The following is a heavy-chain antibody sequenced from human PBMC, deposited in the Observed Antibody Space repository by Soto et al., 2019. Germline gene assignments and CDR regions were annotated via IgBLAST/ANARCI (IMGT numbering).Heavy chain of an antibody. CDR2: IWYDGSNK. CDR1: GFTFSSYG. J-gene: IGHJ6*03. V-gene: IGHV3-33*01. Sequence: GGSLRLSCAASGFTFSSYGMHWVRQAPGKGLEWVAVIWYDGSNKYYADSVKGRFTISRDNSKNTLYLQMNSLRAEDTAVYYCARDPDVGDHSYPLGYYMDVWGKGTTVTVSS. D-gene: IGHD5-18*01. CDR3: ARDPDVGDHSYPLGYYMDV.